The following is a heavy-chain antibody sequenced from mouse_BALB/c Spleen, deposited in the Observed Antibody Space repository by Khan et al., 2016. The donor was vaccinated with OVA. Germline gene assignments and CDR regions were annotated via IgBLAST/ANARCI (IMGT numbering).Heavy chain of an antibody. CDR2: INPSTGYT. CDR1: GYTFANYA. V-gene: IGHV1-4*01. D-gene: IGHD2-14*01. Sequence: QVRLQQSGTELARPGASVKMSCKASGYTFANYAMHWVKKWPGQGLEWIGYINPSTGYTNYNQNFSDKATLTTDRSSSTAYMQLSSLTSDDSAIYYCVRIPFPPYDFDYWGQGTTLTVSS. J-gene: IGHJ2*01. CDR3: VRIPFPPYDFDY.